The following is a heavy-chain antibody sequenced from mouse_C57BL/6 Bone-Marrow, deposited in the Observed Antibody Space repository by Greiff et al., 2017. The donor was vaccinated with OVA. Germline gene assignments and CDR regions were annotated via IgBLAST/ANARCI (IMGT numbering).Heavy chain of an antibody. CDR3: ARSQLGRVYFDY. J-gene: IGHJ2*01. V-gene: IGHV14-2*01. D-gene: IGHD4-1*02. CDR2: IDPEDGET. Sequence: EVKLMESGAELVKPGASVKLSCTASGFNIKDYYMHWVKQRTEQGLEWIGRIDPEDGETKYAPKFQGKATITADTSSNTAYLQLSSLTSEDTAVDYCARSQLGRVYFDYWGQGTTLTVSS. CDR1: GFNIKDYY.